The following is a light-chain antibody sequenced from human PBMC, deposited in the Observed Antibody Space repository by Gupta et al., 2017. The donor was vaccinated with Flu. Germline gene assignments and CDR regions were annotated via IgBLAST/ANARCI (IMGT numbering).Light chain of an antibody. CDR1: SSDVGGYNS. CDR3: SSFTTSSSLV. V-gene: IGLV2-14*01. CDR2: DVT. J-gene: IGLJ2*01. Sequence: QSALTQPASVPGSPGQSITISCTGTSSDVGGYNSVSWYQQHPGKVPKLMIYDVTNRPSGVSNRFSGSKSGNAASLTISGLQAEDEADYYCSSFTTSSSLVFGGGTKLTVL.